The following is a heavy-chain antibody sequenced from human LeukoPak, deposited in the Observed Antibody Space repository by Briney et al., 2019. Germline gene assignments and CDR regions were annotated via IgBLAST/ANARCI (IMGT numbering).Heavy chain of an antibody. J-gene: IGHJ4*02. D-gene: IGHD5-18*01. V-gene: IGHV1-69*04. CDR3: AWYVDTAMVSDY. CDR1: GGTFSSYA. CDR2: IIPILGIA. Sequence: ASVKVSCKASGGTFSSYAISWVRQAPGQGLEWIGRIIPILGIANYAQKFQGRVTITADKSTSTAYMELSSLRSEDTAVYYCAWYVDTAMVSDYWGQGTLVTVSS.